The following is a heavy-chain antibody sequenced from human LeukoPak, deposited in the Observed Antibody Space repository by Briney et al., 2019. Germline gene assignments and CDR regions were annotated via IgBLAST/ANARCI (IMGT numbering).Heavy chain of an antibody. CDR2: ISSSGSTI. V-gene: IGHV3-11*04. D-gene: IGHD6-13*01. CDR1: GFTFSDYY. Sequence: PGGSLRLSCAASGFTFSDYYMSWIRQAPGKGLGWVSYISSSGSTIYYADSVKGRFTISRDNAKNSLYLQMNSLRAEDTAVYYCARDRFWGSSSWLSAYYFDYWGQGTLVTVSS. J-gene: IGHJ4*02. CDR3: ARDRFWGSSSWLSAYYFDY.